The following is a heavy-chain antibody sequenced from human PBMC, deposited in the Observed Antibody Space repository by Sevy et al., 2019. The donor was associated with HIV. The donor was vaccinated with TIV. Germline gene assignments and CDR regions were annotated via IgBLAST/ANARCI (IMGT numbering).Heavy chain of an antibody. Sequence: GESLKISCKVSGYRFTSYWIAWVRQMPGRGLECMGIIYPGDSDTRYSPSFEDQVTFSVDKSISTAYLQWSSLKDSDTAMYYCARRAPGLDYWGQGTLVTVSS. CDR1: GYRFTSYW. CDR3: ARRAPGLDY. V-gene: IGHV5-51*01. D-gene: IGHD1-26*01. J-gene: IGHJ4*02. CDR2: IYPGDSDT.